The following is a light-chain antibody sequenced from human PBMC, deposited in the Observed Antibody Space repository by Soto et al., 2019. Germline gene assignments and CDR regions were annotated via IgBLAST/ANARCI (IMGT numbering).Light chain of an antibody. V-gene: IGKV1-39*01. CDR3: QQSYSIPLT. CDR2: AAS. J-gene: IGKJ4*01. CDR1: QSINTY. Sequence: DIQMTQSPSSLSASVGDRVTITCRASQSINTYLNWYHQRPGKAPKVLIYAASSLQSGVPSRFSGSGYGTDFTLTISSLQPDDFATYYCQQSYSIPLTFGGGTKVDIK.